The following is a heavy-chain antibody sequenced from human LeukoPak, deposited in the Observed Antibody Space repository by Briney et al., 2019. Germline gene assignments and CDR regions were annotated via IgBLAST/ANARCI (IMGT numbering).Heavy chain of an antibody. V-gene: IGHV3-66*02. CDR1: GFSVSSSY. CDR3: ANIIRKYTSGYYYFDY. CDR2: IYSGGST. D-gene: IGHD6-25*01. Sequence: GGSLRLSCAASGFSVSSSYMSWVRQAPGKGLEWVSLIYSGGSTYYADSVKGRFTISRDNSKNTLYLQMNSLRAEDTAVYYCANIIRKYTSGYYYFDYWGQGTLVTVSS. J-gene: IGHJ4*02.